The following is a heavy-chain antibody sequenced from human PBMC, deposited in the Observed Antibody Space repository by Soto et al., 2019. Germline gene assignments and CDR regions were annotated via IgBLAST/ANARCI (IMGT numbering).Heavy chain of an antibody. CDR3: TKSADSAGWGVDF. D-gene: IGHD6-19*01. V-gene: IGHV3-48*02. Sequence: EVQLVESGGGLVQPGGSLRLSCVASGFMFDSYAMNWVRQAPGKGLEWVSYISPGGDRIYYAESLKGRITISRDNARNSLSLQMNILGDEDTAVYYFTKSADSAGWGVDFWGQGTLVTVSS. J-gene: IGHJ4*02. CDR2: ISPGGDRI. CDR1: GFMFDSYA.